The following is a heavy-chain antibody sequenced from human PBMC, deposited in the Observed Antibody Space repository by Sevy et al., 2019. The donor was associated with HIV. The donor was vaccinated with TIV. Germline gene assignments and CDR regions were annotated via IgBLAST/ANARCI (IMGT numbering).Heavy chain of an antibody. CDR2: IYYSGST. Sequence: SETLSLTCTVSGGSISSYYWRWIRQPPGKGLEWIGYIYYSGSTNYNPSLKSRVTISVDTSKNQFSRRLSSVTAADTAVYYCARVHIVVLPAAIHGVAGYWYFDLWGRGTLVTVSS. CDR3: ARVHIVVLPAAIHGVAGYWYFDL. V-gene: IGHV4-59*01. D-gene: IGHD2-2*02. J-gene: IGHJ2*01. CDR1: GGSISSYY.